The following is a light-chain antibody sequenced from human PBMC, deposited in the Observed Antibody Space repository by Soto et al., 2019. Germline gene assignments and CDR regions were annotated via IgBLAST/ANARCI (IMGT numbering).Light chain of an antibody. CDR1: QGIRSW. CDR3: QQTSACPII. CDR2: DAS. J-gene: IGKJ4*01. V-gene: IGKV1-12*01. Sequence: DIQMTQYPASVSASVGDRVTITCRASQGIRSWLAWYQQKPGKAPKLLISDASSLRSGVPSRFSGSGAGTDFTLTIISLQPEDFAMYYCQQTSACPIIFGGVTKVEIK.